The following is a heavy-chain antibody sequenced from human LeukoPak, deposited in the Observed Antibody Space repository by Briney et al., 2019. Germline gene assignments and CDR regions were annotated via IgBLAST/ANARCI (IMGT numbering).Heavy chain of an antibody. CDR2: ISSSSSYI. V-gene: IGHV3-21*01. Sequence: GESLKISCKGSGYSFSSYSMNWVRQAPGKGLEWVSSISSSSSYIYYADSVKGRFTISRDNAKNSLYLQMNSLRAEDTAVYYCARDRPDSSGNHWGQGTLVTVSS. CDR3: ARDRPDSSGNH. J-gene: IGHJ5*02. D-gene: IGHD3-22*01. CDR1: GYSFSSYS.